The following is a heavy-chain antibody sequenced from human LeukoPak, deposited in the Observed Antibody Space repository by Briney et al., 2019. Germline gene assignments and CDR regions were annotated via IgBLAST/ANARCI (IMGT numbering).Heavy chain of an antibody. J-gene: IGHJ4*02. CDR2: IYYSGST. CDR3: ARKGTRRYFDWLPRVGVLEY. Sequence: MPSETLSLTCTVSGGSISSSRYYWGWIRQPPGKGLEWIGSIYYSGSTYYNPSLKSRVTISVDTSRNQFSLKLSSVTAADTAVYYCARKGTRRYFDWLPRVGVLEYWGQGTLVTVSS. V-gene: IGHV4-39*01. CDR1: GGSISSSRYY. D-gene: IGHD3-9*01.